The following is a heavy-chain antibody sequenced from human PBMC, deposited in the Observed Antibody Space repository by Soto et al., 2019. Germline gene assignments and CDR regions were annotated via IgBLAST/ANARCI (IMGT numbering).Heavy chain of an antibody. D-gene: IGHD1-26*01. Sequence: GGSLRLSCAASGFTFSDYYMSWIRQAPGKGLEWVSYITTSSTYTKYADSVRGRFTISRDNAKNSLYLQMNSLRAEDTAVYYCARHGSYCFDDWGQGTLVTV. V-gene: IGHV3-11*06. CDR2: ITTSSTYT. CDR3: ARHGSYCFDD. J-gene: IGHJ4*02. CDR1: GFTFSDYY.